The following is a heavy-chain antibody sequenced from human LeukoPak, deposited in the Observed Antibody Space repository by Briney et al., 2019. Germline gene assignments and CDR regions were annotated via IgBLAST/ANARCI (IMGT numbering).Heavy chain of an antibody. V-gene: IGHV4-61*01. Sequence: PSETLSLTCTVSGASFSSASYWTWIRQPPGKGVEWIAHIYNGVNTNYNPSLKSRVTISVDTSKNQFSLRLNSVTAADTAVYYCARSRAFNSGAFDPWGQGSLVTVPS. CDR1: GASFSSASY. D-gene: IGHD1-26*01. J-gene: IGHJ5*02. CDR2: IYNGVNT. CDR3: ARSRAFNSGAFDP.